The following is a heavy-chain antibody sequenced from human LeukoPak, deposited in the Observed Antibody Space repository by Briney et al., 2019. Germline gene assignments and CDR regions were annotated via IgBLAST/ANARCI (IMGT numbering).Heavy chain of an antibody. J-gene: IGHJ4*02. D-gene: IGHD5-12*01. Sequence: GGSLRLSCAASGFTLSSYDMSWVRQAPGKGLEWVAATSGSGGNTYYADSVKGRFTISRDNSKNTLYLQMNRLRAEDTAVYYCAKEYSGYDFDYWGKGTLVTVYS. CDR3: AKEYSGYDFDY. CDR1: GFTLSSYD. V-gene: IGHV3-23*01. CDR2: TSGSGGNT.